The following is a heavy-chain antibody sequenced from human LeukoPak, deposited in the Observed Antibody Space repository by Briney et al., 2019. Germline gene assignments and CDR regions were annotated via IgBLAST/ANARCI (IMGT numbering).Heavy chain of an antibody. CDR1: GYSFTNYA. Sequence: ASVKVSFKASGYSFTNYAMNWVRQAPGQGVEWMGWIHPSTGNPTYTQGFRGRVVFSLDTSFSTTYLHISSLKAEDTAVYFCARAFQSLGGLSLPDYWGQGTLLTVSS. V-gene: IGHV7-4-1*02. D-gene: IGHD3-16*02. CDR3: ARAFQSLGGLSLPDY. J-gene: IGHJ4*02. CDR2: IHPSTGNP.